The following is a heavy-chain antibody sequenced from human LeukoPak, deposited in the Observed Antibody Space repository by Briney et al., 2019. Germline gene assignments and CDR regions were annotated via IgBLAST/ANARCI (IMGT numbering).Heavy chain of an antibody. CDR1: GFTVSSNS. CDR2: ISSSSGYI. Sequence: GGSLRLSCTVSGFTVSSNSMSWVRQAPGKGLEWVSSISSSSGYIYYADSVKGRFTISRDNSKNSVYLQMNSLRAEDTAVYYCARGLSRRGLMVVDDAFDIWGQGTMVTVSS. J-gene: IGHJ3*02. CDR3: ARGLSRRGLMVVDDAFDI. V-gene: IGHV3-21*01. D-gene: IGHD3-22*01.